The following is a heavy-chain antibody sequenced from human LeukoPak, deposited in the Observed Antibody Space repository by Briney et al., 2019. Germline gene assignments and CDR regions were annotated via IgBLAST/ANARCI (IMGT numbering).Heavy chain of an antibody. D-gene: IGHD6-13*01. CDR1: GYTFTGYY. CDR2: INANSGGT. J-gene: IGHJ4*02. CDR3: APAGYSSSWYQSYYFDY. Sequence: ASVKVSCKASGYTFTGYYMHWVRQAPGQGLEWMGRINANSGGTNYAQKFQGRVTMTRDTSISTAYMDLSRLRSDDTAVYYCAPAGYSSSWYQSYYFDYWGQGTLVTVSS. V-gene: IGHV1-2*06.